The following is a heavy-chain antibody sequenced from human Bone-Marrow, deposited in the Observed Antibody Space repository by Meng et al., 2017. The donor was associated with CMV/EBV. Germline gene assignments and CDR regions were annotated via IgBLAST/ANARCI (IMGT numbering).Heavy chain of an antibody. CDR1: GFTFSVYA. CDR2: IRFDGSDN. Sequence: LSLTCAASGFTFSVYAMHWVRQAPGKGLEWVAFIRFDGSDNYYADSVQGRFTISRDNSNNTLYLQMSSLRAEDTAVYYCAKGLRGRINWPYYFDYWGQGTLVTVSS. D-gene: IGHD1-1*01. CDR3: AKGLRGRINWPYYFDY. J-gene: IGHJ4*02. V-gene: IGHV3-30*02.